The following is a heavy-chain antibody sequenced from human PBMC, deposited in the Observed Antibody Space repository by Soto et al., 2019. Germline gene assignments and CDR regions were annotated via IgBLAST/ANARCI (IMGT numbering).Heavy chain of an antibody. J-gene: IGHJ3*02. D-gene: IGHD6-6*01. CDR3: VKDLRQIAARPGAFDI. V-gene: IGHV3-64D*06. CDR2: ISSNGGST. CDR1: GFTFSSYA. Sequence: GGSLRLSCSASGFTFSSYAMHWVRQAPGKGLEYVSAISSNGGSTYYADSVKGRFTISRDNSKNTLYLQMSSLRAEDTAVYYCVKDLRQIAARPGAFDIWGQGAMVTVSS.